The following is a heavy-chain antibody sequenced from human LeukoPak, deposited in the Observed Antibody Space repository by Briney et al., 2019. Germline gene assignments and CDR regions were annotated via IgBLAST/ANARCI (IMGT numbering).Heavy chain of an antibody. D-gene: IGHD3-10*01. CDR1: GGSISSYY. CDR3: TRAVGSGGGTFPTYLFYF. CDR2: IYSSGDT. J-gene: IGHJ4*02. Sequence: PSETLSLTCTVSGGSISSYYWDWIRQPAGKGLEWIGRIYSSGDTNYNPSLKSRLTMSVDTSKNQFSLRLSSRTGADTAVYYCTRAVGSGGGTFPTYLFYFWGQGTLVTVSS. V-gene: IGHV4-4*07.